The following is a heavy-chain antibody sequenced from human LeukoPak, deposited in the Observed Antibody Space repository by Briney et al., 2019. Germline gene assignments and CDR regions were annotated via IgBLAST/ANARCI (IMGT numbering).Heavy chain of an antibody. D-gene: IGHD6-13*01. CDR1: GYTFTSYG. CDR2: ISAYNGNT. CDR3: ARGRAAAATGWFDP. V-gene: IGHV1-18*04. J-gene: IGHJ5*02. Sequence: ASVKVSCKASGYTFTSYGISWVRQAPGQGLEWMGWISAYNGNTNYAQMLQGRVTMTTDTSTSTAYMELRSLRSDDTAVYYCARGRAAAATGWFDPWGQGTLVTVSS.